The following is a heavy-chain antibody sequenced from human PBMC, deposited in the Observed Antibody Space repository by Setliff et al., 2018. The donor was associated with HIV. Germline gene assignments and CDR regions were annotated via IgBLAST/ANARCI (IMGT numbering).Heavy chain of an antibody. CDR1: GYTFTGNY. CDR2: ISAYNGNT. J-gene: IGHJ4*02. D-gene: IGHD6-25*01. Sequence: ASVKVSCKASGYTFTGNYIHWVRQAPGQGLEWMGWISAYNGNTNYAHIFQDRVTMTRDTSTNTAFMELRRLNSDDTATYFCVTSPGSFTSVDETEAGDYWGQGTLVTVSS. CDR3: VTSPGSFTSVDETEAGDY. V-gene: IGHV1-2*02.